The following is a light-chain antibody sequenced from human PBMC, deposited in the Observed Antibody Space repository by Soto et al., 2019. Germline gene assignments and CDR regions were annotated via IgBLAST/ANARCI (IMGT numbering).Light chain of an antibody. Sequence: DIQMTQSPSTLSASVGDGVTITCRASQIIGSWLAWYQQKPGKAPKLLIYKATNLQSGVPSRFSGRGSGTDFSLTISSLQPEDSATYFCQQYNDFQYTFGPGTKLEI. J-gene: IGKJ2*01. V-gene: IGKV1-5*03. CDR2: KAT. CDR1: QIIGSW. CDR3: QQYNDFQYT.